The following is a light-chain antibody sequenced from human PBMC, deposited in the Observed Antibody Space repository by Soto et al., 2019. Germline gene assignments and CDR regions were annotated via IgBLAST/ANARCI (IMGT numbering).Light chain of an antibody. CDR3: TSYTSSSTHVV. V-gene: IGLV2-14*01. CDR1: NSDVGGYDY. CDR2: DVS. J-gene: IGLJ2*01. Sequence: QYALTQPASVSGSPGQSITISCTGTNSDVGGYDYISWYQQRPGNAPKLMIYDVSNRPSGVSNRFSGSKSGNTASLTISGLQAEDEADYYCTSYTSSSTHVVFGGGTKLTVL.